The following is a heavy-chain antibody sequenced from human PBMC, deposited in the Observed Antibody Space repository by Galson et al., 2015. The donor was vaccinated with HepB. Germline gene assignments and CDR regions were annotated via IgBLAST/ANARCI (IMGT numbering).Heavy chain of an antibody. CDR1: GYTFTSYG. J-gene: IGHJ4*02. V-gene: IGHV1-18*01. CDR3: ALRTGTHPYYFDF. Sequence: SVKVSCKASGYTFTSYGLSWLRQAPGQGLEYMGWISPYNGNTNYAQKLQGRVTMTTDKSTTTAYMELRSLRSDDTAVYYCALRTGTHPYYFDFWGQGTLVAVSS. CDR2: ISPYNGNT. D-gene: IGHD3-10*01.